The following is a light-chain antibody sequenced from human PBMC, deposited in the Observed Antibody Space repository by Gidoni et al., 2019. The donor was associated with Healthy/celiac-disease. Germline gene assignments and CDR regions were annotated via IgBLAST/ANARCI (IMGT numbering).Light chain of an antibody. CDR1: QSISSY. CDR3: QQSYSTPPLT. CDR2: AAS. Sequence: DIQMTQSPSSLSASVGDRVTITFRASQSISSYLNWYQQKPGKAPKILIYAASSLQSGVPSRFSGSGSGTDFTLTISSLQPEDFATYYCQQSYSTPPLTFGGGTKVEIK. J-gene: IGKJ4*01. V-gene: IGKV1-39*01.